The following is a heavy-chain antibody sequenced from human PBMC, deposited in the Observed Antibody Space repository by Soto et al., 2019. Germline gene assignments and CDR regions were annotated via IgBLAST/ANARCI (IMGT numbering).Heavy chain of an antibody. CDR1: GFSFSDYF. CDR2: INPSGDSR. V-gene: IGHV1-46*01. CDR3: VRDNSQKYGTPAASSWFHH. D-gene: IGHD2-15*01. Sequence: WASVKVSCKASGFSFSDYFMHWVRQAPGQGLEWMGIINPSGDSRNYAQKFQGRVTITRDTSTSTVYMDLSSLRYEDTAVYYCVRDNSQKYGTPAASSWFHHWGQGTPVTVSS. J-gene: IGHJ5*02.